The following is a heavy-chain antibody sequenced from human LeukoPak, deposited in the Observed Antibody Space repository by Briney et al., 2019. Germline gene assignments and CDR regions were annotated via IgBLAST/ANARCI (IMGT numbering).Heavy chain of an antibody. D-gene: IGHD3-22*01. CDR1: GVPISMDY. V-gene: IGHV4-59*01. CDR3: ARHSSRYYYNTTGSQGFAA. J-gene: IGHJ5*02. Sequence: SETLCLTCTVSGVPISMDYWSWIRQPPTKGLEWIGDVHYSGKTKYNPALESRVTISLETSKNLFSLQLKSLTAADTAVYYCARHSSRYYYNTTGSQGFAAWGQGTLVTVSS. CDR2: VHYSGKT.